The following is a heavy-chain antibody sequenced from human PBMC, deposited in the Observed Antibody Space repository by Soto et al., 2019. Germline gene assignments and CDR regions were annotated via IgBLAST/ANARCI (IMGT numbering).Heavy chain of an antibody. CDR3: ARGAPIAARRRPFDY. J-gene: IGHJ4*02. D-gene: IGHD6-6*01. CDR2: IKQDGSEK. CDR1: GFTFSSYW. Sequence: EVQLVESGGGLVQPGGSLRLSCAASGFTFSSYWMSWVRQAPGKGLEWVANIKQDGSEKYYVDSVKGRFTISRDNAKNSLYLQMNSLRAEDTAVYYCARGAPIAARRRPFDYWGQGTLVTVSS. V-gene: IGHV3-7*03.